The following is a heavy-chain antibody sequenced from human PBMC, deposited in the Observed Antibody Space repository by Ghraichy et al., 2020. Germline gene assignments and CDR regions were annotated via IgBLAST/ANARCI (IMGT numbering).Heavy chain of an antibody. CDR1: GFTFSSYA. D-gene: IGHD3-22*01. CDR2: ISGSGGST. Sequence: GGSLRLSCAASGFTFSSYAMSWVRQAPGKGLEWVSAISGSGGSTYYADSVKGRFTISRDNSKNTLYLQMNSLRAEDTAVYYCAKDVPDVSPWSSGYFHGMDVWGQGTTVTVSS. CDR3: AKDVPDVSPWSSGYFHGMDV. V-gene: IGHV3-23*01. J-gene: IGHJ6*02.